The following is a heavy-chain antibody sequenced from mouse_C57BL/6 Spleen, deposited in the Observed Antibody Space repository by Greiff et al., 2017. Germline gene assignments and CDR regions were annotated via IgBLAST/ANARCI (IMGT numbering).Heavy chain of an antibody. V-gene: IGHV5-17*01. Sequence: EVQGVEPGGGLVKPGGSLKFSCAASGFTFSDYGMHWVRQAPEKGLEWVAYSSSGSSTIYYADTVKGRFTISRDNAKNTLFLQMTSLRSEDTAMYYCARSIGYAMDYWGQGTSVTVSS. CDR1: GFTFSDYG. CDR2: SSSGSSTI. J-gene: IGHJ4*01. D-gene: IGHD2-10*02. CDR3: ARSIGYAMDY.